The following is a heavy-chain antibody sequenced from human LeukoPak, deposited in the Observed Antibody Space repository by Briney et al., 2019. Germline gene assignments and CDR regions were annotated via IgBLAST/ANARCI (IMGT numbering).Heavy chain of an antibody. D-gene: IGHD3-22*01. CDR2: IDPNSGDT. Sequence: ASVSVSYTASGYSFTLYFIHWVRQAPGQGLEWMGCIDPNSGDTKYAQKFQGRVSMHRDTSTKTAYMELSRLRSDDTAVYFCARSGSTGYSLDYWGQGTLVTVSS. CDR3: ARSGSTGYSLDY. CDR1: GYSFTLYF. J-gene: IGHJ4*02. V-gene: IGHV1-2*02.